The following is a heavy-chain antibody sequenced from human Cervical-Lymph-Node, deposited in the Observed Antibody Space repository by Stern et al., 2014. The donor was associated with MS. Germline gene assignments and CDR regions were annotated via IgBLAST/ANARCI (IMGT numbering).Heavy chain of an antibody. CDR2: IGGSGANT. V-gene: IGHV3-23*04. CDR1: GFTFSYFA. D-gene: IGHD3-22*01. Sequence: QLVQSGGGLVQPGGSLRLSCAASGFTFSYFAMSWVRQTPGKGLEWVSRIGGSGANTYYADSVKGRFSISRDYSRNTLFLQMNSLRVEDSAVYYCVKVAYSSGYDWFDPWGQGTLVTVSS. J-gene: IGHJ5*02. CDR3: VKVAYSSGYDWFDP.